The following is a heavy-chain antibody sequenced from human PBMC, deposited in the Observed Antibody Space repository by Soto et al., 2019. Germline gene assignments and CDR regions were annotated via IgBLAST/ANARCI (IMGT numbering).Heavy chain of an antibody. V-gene: IGHV4-4*02. D-gene: IGHD2-8*01. Sequence: QVQLQESGPGLVKPSGTLSLTCGVSGGSISSINWWSWVRQSPRKGLEWIGEIYHSGTTNYNPSLESRVTLSVDKSKDQIYLKLTSMTAADTAVYFCERSQGVSATHHFDAWGQGTLVTVSS. CDR1: GGSISSINW. CDR3: ERSQGVSATHHFDA. J-gene: IGHJ5*02. CDR2: IYHSGTT.